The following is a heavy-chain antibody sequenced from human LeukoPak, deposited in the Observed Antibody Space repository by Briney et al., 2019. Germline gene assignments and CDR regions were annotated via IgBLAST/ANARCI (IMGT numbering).Heavy chain of an antibody. CDR3: AREGPYSPFDY. V-gene: IGHV4-61*01. CDR1: GGSISSGSYY. Sequence: PSQTLSLTCTVSGGSISSGSYYWSWIRQPPGKGLEWIGYIYYSGSTNYNPSLKSRVTISVDTSKNQFSLKLSSVTAADTAVYYCAREGPYSPFDYWGQGTLVTVSS. J-gene: IGHJ4*02. CDR2: IYYSGST. D-gene: IGHD6-13*01.